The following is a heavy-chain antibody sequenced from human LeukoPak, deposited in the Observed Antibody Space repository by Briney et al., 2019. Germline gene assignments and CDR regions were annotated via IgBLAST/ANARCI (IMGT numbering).Heavy chain of an antibody. Sequence: GGSLRLSCAASEFYFSSHAMTWVRQAPGKGLEWVAVISYDGSKRYYADSGKGRFTISRDNSKNATYLEMNSMRVEDTAIYYCTRDHYPGIARGGACNFWGQGTMVTVSS. CDR2: ISYDGSKR. CDR3: TRDHYPGIARGGACNF. V-gene: IGHV3-30-3*01. CDR1: EFYFSSHA. D-gene: IGHD2/OR15-2a*01. J-gene: IGHJ3*01.